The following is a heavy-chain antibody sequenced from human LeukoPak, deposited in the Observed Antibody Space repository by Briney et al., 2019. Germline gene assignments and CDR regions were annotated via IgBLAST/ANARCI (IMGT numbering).Heavy chain of an antibody. V-gene: IGHV3-30*02. D-gene: IGHD1-26*01. CDR3: AKKEMGATVALSDY. CDR2: IRYDGSNK. Sequence: GGSLRLSCAASGFTFSSYGMHWVRQAPGKWLEWVAFIRYDGSNKYYADSVKGRFTISRDNSKNTLYLQMNSLRAEDTAVYYYAKKEMGATVALSDYLGQGTQVTVSS. CDR1: GFTFSSYG. J-gene: IGHJ4*02.